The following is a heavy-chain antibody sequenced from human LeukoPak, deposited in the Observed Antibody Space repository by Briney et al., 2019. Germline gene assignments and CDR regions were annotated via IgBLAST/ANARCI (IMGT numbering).Heavy chain of an antibody. CDR1: GSSFSGFD. D-gene: IGHD4-11*01. CDR3: ARGLGWKVTTMGLFYMDV. V-gene: IGHV4-34*01. J-gene: IGHJ6*03. Sequence: SETLSLTCAVYGSSFSGFDWSWVRQAPGKGWEWIGEINEGGDTKYNPSLKSRVTLSVDTSRNEFSLKIRSVTAADTAVYYCARGLGWKVTTMGLFYMDVWGEGTTVTVSS. CDR2: INEGGDT.